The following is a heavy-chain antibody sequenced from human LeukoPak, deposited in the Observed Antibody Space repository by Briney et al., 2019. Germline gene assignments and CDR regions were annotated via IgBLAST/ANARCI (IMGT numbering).Heavy chain of an antibody. J-gene: IGHJ4*02. CDR3: ARDPSGSYTHFDY. D-gene: IGHD1-26*01. CDR1: GYTXTSLY. V-gene: IGHV1-46*01. CDR2: INPSGGGT. Sequence: ASVKVSCKASGYTXTSLYMHWVRQAPGQGLEWMGVINPSGGGTSYVQKFQGRVTMTRDTSTSTVYMELSSLRFEDTAVYYCARDPSGSYTHFDYWGQGTLVTVSS.